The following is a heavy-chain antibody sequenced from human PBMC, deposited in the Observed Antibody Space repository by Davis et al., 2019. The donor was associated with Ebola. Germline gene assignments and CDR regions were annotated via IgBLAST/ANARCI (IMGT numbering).Heavy chain of an antibody. V-gene: IGHV4-34*01. D-gene: IGHD3-10*01. J-gene: IGHJ5*02. Sequence: MPSETLSLTCEVYGGSFSGYYWSWIRQTAGKGLEWIGEVNDSGSTIRNPSLRSRVTISLDTSKNQFSLKLSSVTAADTAVYYCARALVITMVRGVYNWFDPWGQGTLVIVAS. CDR1: GGSFSGYY. CDR2: VNDSGST. CDR3: ARALVITMVRGVYNWFDP.